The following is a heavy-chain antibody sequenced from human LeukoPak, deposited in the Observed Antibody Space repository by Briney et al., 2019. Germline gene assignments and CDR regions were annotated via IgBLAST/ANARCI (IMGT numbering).Heavy chain of an antibody. Sequence: SETLSLTCTVSGGSISSYYWSWIRQPAGKVLEWIGRIYTSGSTNYNPSLKSRVTMSVDTSKNQFSLKLSSVTAADTAVYYCARLGVVAARNYFDYWGQGTLATVSS. CDR2: IYTSGST. D-gene: IGHD2-15*01. CDR3: ARLGVVAARNYFDY. V-gene: IGHV4-4*07. CDR1: GGSISSYY. J-gene: IGHJ4*02.